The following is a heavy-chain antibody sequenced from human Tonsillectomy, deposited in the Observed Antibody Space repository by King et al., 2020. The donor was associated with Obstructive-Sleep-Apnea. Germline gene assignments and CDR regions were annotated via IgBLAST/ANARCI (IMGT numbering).Heavy chain of an antibody. CDR3: TTPSSSQVRRAFDI. CDR2: IKSKTDGGTT. Sequence: VQLVESGGGLVKPGGSLRLSCAASGFTFSNAWMSWVRQAPGKGLEWVGRIKSKTDGGTTDYAAPVKGRFTISRVDSKNTLYLQMNSLKTEDTAVYYCTTPSSSQVRRAFDIWGQGTMVTVSS. D-gene: IGHD6-13*01. V-gene: IGHV3-15*01. J-gene: IGHJ3*02. CDR1: GFTFSNAW.